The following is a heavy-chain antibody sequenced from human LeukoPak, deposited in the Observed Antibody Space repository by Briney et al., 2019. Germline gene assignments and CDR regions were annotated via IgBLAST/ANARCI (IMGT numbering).Heavy chain of an antibody. CDR2: ISAYNGNT. Sequence: ASVKVSCKASGYTFTSYGISWARQAPGQGLEWMGWISAYNGNTNYAQKLQGRVTMTADTSTSTAYMELRSLRSDDTAVYYCARHAIIVVVTAIDYWGQGTLVTVSS. D-gene: IGHD2-21*02. J-gene: IGHJ4*02. CDR1: GYTFTSYG. V-gene: IGHV1-18*01. CDR3: ARHAIIVVVTAIDY.